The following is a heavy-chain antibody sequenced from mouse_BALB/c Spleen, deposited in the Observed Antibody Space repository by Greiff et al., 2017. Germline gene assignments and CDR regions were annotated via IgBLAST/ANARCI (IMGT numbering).Heavy chain of an antibody. V-gene: IGHV5-6-3*01. D-gene: IGHD4-1*01. CDR2: INSNGGST. CDR1: GFTFSSYG. Sequence: EVQRVESGGGLVQPGGSLKLSCAASGFTFSSYGMSWVRQTPDKRLELVATINSNGGSTYYPDSVKGRFTISRDNAKNTLYLQMSSLKSEDTAMYYCARTETGSWYFDVWGAGTTVTVSS. J-gene: IGHJ1*01. CDR3: ARTETGSWYFDV.